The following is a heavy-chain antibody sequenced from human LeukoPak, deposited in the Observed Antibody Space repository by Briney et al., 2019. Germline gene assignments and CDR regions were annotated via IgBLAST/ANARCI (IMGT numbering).Heavy chain of an antibody. J-gene: IGHJ3*02. D-gene: IGHD4-23*01. CDR3: ARRFGTTTVAYDAFDI. CDR1: GGSISSYY. V-gene: IGHV4-4*07. Sequence: SETLSLTCTVSGGSISSYYWSWIRQPAGKGLEWIGRIYTSGSTNYNPSLKSRVTISVDTSKNQFSLKLSSVTAADTAVYYCARRFGTTTVAYDAFDIWGQGTMVTVSS. CDR2: IYTSGST.